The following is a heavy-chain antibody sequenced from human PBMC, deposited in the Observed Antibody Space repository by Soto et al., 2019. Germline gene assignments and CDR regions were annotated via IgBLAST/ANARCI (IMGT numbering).Heavy chain of an antibody. V-gene: IGHV3-21*01. CDR1: GFTCSGYS. Sequence: EVQLVESGGGLVKPGGSLRLSCVASGFTCSGYSINWVRQAPGKGLEWVSYISGPSSYIYYADSVNGRFPISRDTAKSAVYLQMNSLRAEDTAGYYCASCFRNGCNVWGQGTTVSVSS. CDR2: ISGPSSYI. D-gene: IGHD2-8*01. CDR3: ASCFRNGCNV. J-gene: IGHJ6*02.